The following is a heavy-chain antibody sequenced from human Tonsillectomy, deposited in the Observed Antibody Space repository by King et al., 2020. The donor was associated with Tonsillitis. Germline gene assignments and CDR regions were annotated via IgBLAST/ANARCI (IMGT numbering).Heavy chain of an antibody. V-gene: IGHV3-30*01. CDR3: ARSEYNWNPSHYFDY. D-gene: IGHD1-20*01. CDR2: ISYDGSNK. CDR1: GFTFSSYA. J-gene: IGHJ4*02. Sequence: VQLVESGGGVVQPGRSLRLSCAASGFTFSSYAMHWVRQAPGKGLEWVAVISYDGSNKYYADSVKGRFTISRDNSKNTLYLQMNSLRAEDTAVYYCARSEYNWNPSHYFDYWGQGTLVTVSS.